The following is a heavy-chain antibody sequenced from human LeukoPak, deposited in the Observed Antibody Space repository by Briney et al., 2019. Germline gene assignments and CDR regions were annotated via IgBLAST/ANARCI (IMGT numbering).Heavy chain of an antibody. Sequence: SETLSLTCTVSGGSISSYYWSWIRQPPGKGLEWVGYIYYSGSTNYNPSLKSRVTISVDTSKNQFSLRLSSVTAADTAVYYCARDGRTRGLFAFDIWGQGTMVTVSS. V-gene: IGHV4-59*01. CDR1: GGSISSYY. D-gene: IGHD3-16*01. J-gene: IGHJ3*02. CDR3: ARDGRTRGLFAFDI. CDR2: IYYSGST.